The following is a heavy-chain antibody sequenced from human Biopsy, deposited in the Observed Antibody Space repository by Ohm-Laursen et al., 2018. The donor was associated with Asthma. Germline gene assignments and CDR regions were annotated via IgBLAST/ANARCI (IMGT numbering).Heavy chain of an antibody. CDR3: ARTTYGDDGFDP. V-gene: IGHV4-34*01. J-gene: IGHJ5*02. D-gene: IGHD4-17*01. CDR2: THHSGYT. CDR1: GGSFSSNY. Sequence: SETLSLTCVVYGGSFSSNYWSWIRQTPGKGLEWLRDTHHSGYTNYNPSLSSRLTLSVDTSKNQFPLSLTSVTAADTAVYYCARTTYGDDGFDPWGQGTLVTVSS.